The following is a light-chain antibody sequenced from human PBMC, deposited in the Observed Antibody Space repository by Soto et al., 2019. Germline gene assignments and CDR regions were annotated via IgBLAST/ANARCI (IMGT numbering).Light chain of an antibody. Sequence: QSALTQPRSVSGSPGQSVTISCTGTSSDVGGYNYVSWYQQHPGKAPKLMIYDVSKRPSGVPDRFSGSKSGNTSSMTISGLPAEDDADYFCCSYAGSNYVFGTGTQLTVL. CDR2: DVS. J-gene: IGLJ1*01. V-gene: IGLV2-11*01. CDR1: SSDVGGYNY. CDR3: CSYAGSNYV.